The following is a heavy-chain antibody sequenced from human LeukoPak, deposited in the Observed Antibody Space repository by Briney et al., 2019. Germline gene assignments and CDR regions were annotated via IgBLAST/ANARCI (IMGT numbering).Heavy chain of an antibody. Sequence: GESLKISCKGSGYSFTIYWIGWVRQMSGKGLEWMGIIYPGDSDTTYSPSFQGQVTISADRSINTAYLRWSSLEASDTAIYYCARRLKNSNGWTFDYWGQGTLVTVSS. D-gene: IGHD6-19*01. V-gene: IGHV5-51*01. CDR1: GYSFTIYW. CDR2: IYPGDSDT. J-gene: IGHJ4*02. CDR3: ARRLKNSNGWTFDY.